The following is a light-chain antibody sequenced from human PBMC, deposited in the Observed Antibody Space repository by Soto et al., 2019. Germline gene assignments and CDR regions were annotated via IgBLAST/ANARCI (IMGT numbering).Light chain of an antibody. J-gene: IGLJ1*01. V-gene: IGLV1-44*01. CDR3: AAWDDRLNGYA. CDR2: SNS. Sequence: QSVLTQPPSASGTPGQRGTISCSGSSSNIGSNTVNWYQQLPGTAPKLLIYSNSQRPSWVPDRFSGSKSGTSASLAISGLQSEDEADYYCAAWDDRLNGYAFGTGTKVTVL. CDR1: SSNIGSNT.